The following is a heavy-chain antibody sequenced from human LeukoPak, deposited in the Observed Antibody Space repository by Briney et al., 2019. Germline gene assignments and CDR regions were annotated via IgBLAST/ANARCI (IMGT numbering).Heavy chain of an antibody. J-gene: IGHJ4*02. CDR2: VNPNNGDT. Sequence: ASVKVSCKPPGYTFTGYYIHGVRQPPGQGLDWVGLVNPNNGDTRYAQKFQGRVTMTRDTSVSTAYMELSKLTSDDTAVYYCARDSRVTNGDYWGRGTLVTVSS. CDR3: ARDSRVTNGDY. CDR1: GYTFTGYY. V-gene: IGHV1-2*02. D-gene: IGHD5-18*01.